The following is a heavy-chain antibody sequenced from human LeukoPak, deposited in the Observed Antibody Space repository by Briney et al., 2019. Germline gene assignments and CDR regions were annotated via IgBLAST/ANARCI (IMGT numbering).Heavy chain of an antibody. CDR1: GLPLCNYA. CDR3: AKGGPIGGSYTLEYFQR. J-gene: IGHJ1*01. Sequence: PGGSLRLSCAAPGLPLCNYAMTSVRQAPGKGLEWASPISGNAESTYNADSVKGRSTITSDNSKSTLYLQMNSLRAEDTVVYYCAKGGPIGGSYTLEYFQRWGQGTLVTVCS. V-gene: IGHV3-23*01. CDR2: ISGNAEST. D-gene: IGHD1-26*01.